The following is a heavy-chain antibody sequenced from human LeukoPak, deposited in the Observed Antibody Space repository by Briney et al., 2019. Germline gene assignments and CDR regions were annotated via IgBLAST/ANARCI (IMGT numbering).Heavy chain of an antibody. J-gene: IGHJ5*02. CDR3: ARDLEDLYGDLNWFDP. CDR1: GFTFTSST. V-gene: IGHV1-58*02. Sequence: SVKVSCKASGFTFTSSTTQWVRQARGQRLEWIGWIVVGSGNTYYAQKFQGRVTMTRDTSISTAYMELSRLRSDDTAVYYCARDLEDLYGDLNWFDPWGQGTLVTVSS. CDR2: IVVGSGNT. D-gene: IGHD4-17*01.